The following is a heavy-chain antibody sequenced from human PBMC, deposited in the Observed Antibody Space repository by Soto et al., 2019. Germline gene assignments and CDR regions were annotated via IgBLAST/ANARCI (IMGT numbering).Heavy chain of an antibody. Sequence: EVQLVESVGGLVQPGGSLRLSCAASGFTFSSYSMNWVRQAPGKGREWVSYISSSSSTIYYADSVKGRFTFSRDNAKNSLYLQLNSLRAEDTAVYYCARESPYYDFWSGYYEPVHYYYYYYMDVWGKGTTVTVSS. CDR2: ISSSSSTI. J-gene: IGHJ6*03. V-gene: IGHV3-48*01. D-gene: IGHD3-3*01. CDR1: GFTFSSYS. CDR3: ARESPYYDFWSGYYEPVHYYYYYYMDV.